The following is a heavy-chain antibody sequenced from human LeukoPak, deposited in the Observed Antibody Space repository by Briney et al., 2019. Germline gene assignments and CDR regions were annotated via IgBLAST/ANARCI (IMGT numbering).Heavy chain of an antibody. CDR1: GYSISSGYY. CDR3: ARGNLIVVPYFDY. CDR2: IYHSGST. Sequence: SETLSLTCTVSGYSISSGYYWGWIRQPPGKGLEWIGSIYHSGSTYYNPSLKSRVTISVDTSKNQFSLKLSSVTAADTAVYYCARGNLIVVPYFDYWGQGTLVTVSS. J-gene: IGHJ4*02. D-gene: IGHD3-22*01. V-gene: IGHV4-38-2*02.